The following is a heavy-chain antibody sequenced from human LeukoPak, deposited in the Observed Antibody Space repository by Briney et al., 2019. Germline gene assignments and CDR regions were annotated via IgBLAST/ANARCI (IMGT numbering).Heavy chain of an antibody. CDR3: ATSRGSWPDYFNS. D-gene: IGHD6-13*01. J-gene: IGHJ4*02. Sequence: GGSLRLSCAASGFTFSSYEMNWVRQAPGKGLEWVSYISSSGSTIYYADSVKGRFTISRDNVKNSLYLQMNSLRAEDTAIYYCATSRGSWPDYFNSWGQGTLVTVSS. V-gene: IGHV3-48*03. CDR1: GFTFSSYE. CDR2: ISSSGSTI.